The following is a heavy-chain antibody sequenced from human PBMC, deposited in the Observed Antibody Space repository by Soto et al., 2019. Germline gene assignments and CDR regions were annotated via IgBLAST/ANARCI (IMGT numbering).Heavy chain of an antibody. CDR1: GGSISSGDYY. D-gene: IGHD3-22*01. J-gene: IGHJ4*02. CDR3: ARAQRPDDSSGYYYSSFDY. CDR2: IYYSGST. Sequence: QVQLQESGPGLVKPSQTLSLTCTVSGGSISSGDYYWSWIRQPPGKGLEWIGYIYYSGSTYYNPSLKSRVTISVDTSKNQFSLKLSSVTAADTAVYYCARAQRPDDSSGYYYSSFDYWGQGTLVTVSS. V-gene: IGHV4-30-4*01.